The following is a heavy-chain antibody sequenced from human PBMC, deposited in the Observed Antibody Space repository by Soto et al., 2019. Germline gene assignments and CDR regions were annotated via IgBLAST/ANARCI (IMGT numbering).Heavy chain of an antibody. J-gene: IGHJ4*02. CDR2: INHIGST. CDR3: ARTIFGVVMNLSFDY. V-gene: IGHV4-34*01. CDR1: GGSFSGYY. D-gene: IGHD3-3*01. Sequence: PSETLSLTCAVYGGSFSGYYWSWVRQPPGKGLEWIGEINHIGSTNYNPSLKSRVTISVDTSKNQFSLKLSSVTAADTAVYYCARTIFGVVMNLSFDYWGQGTLVTVSS.